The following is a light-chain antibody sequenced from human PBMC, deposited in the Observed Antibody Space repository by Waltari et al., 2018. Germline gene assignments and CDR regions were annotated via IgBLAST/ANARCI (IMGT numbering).Light chain of an antibody. V-gene: IGLV8-61*01. Sequence: QTVVTQESSFSVSPGGTVTLTCGLDSGSVSSNYYPTWYQQTPGQPPRTLVYSTNIRSSGVPDRFSGSILGNKAALTITGAQADDESSYFCVLYMGSGIWTFGGGTKLTVL. CDR3: VLYMGSGIWT. CDR2: STN. J-gene: IGLJ2*01. CDR1: SGSVSSNYY.